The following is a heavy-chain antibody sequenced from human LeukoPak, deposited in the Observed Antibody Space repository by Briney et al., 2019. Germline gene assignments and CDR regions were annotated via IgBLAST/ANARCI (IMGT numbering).Heavy chain of an antibody. CDR1: GFTFSSYA. CDR2: ITGSGAST. CDR3: ARDLGLTRDAFDI. V-gene: IGHV3-23*01. D-gene: IGHD4/OR15-4a*01. Sequence: GGSLRLSCAASGFTFSSYAMSWVRLVPGKGLEWVSAITGSGASTYYADSVKGRFTISRDNSKNTLYLQMNSLRAEDTAVYYCARDLGLTRDAFDIWGQGTMVTVSS. J-gene: IGHJ3*02.